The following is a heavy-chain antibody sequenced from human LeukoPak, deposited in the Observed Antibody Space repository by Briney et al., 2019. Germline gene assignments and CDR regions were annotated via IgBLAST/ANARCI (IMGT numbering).Heavy chain of an antibody. CDR1: GFRLSDYD. V-gene: IGHV3-21*01. CDR2: ISGRSSHI. J-gene: IGHJ1*01. CDR3: GRAFPPLRRSSAGDL. D-gene: IGHD3-16*01. Sequence: GGSLRLSCSVSGFRLSDYDRNWVRQAPGKGLEWVSAISGRSSHIYYGESVKGRFTISRDNAKNSLYLQMDSLGVEDTAVYYCGRAFPPLRRSSAGDLWGQGTLVIVSS.